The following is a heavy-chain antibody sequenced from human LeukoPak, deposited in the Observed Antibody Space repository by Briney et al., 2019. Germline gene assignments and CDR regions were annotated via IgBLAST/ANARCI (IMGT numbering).Heavy chain of an antibody. CDR2: ISSSGSTI. V-gene: IGHV3-48*03. D-gene: IGHD3-9*01. Sequence: GGSLRLSCAASGFTFSSYEMNWVRQAPGKGLEWVSYISSSGSTIYYADSVKGRFTISRDNAKNSLYLQMNSLRAGDTAVYYCARDLGSYYDILTGYYIPPENDYWGQGTLVTVSS. J-gene: IGHJ4*02. CDR1: GFTFSSYE. CDR3: ARDLGSYYDILTGYYIPPENDY.